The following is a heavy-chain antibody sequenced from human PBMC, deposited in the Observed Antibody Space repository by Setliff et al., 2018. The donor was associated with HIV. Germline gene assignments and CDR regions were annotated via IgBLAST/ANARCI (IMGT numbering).Heavy chain of an antibody. Sequence: ASVKVSCKASGYTFTSYDVNWVRQAPGQGLERMGWMDPNNGHTTYAQNFQGRVTITRDTSVGTAYMELSSLRSEDTAVYYCARALRGFHGSGTQFYYYLDVWGKGTTVTVSS. CDR3: ARALRGFHGSGTQFYYYLDV. CDR2: MDPNNGHT. V-gene: IGHV1-8*03. D-gene: IGHD3-10*01. CDR1: GYTFTSYD. J-gene: IGHJ6*03.